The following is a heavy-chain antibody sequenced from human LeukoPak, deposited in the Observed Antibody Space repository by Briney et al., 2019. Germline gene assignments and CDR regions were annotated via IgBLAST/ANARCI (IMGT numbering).Heavy chain of an antibody. Sequence: GSLRLSCAASGFTFSTYAMHWVRQAPGKGLEWVAFIRYDGSNKYYADSVKGRFIISRDNSKNTLYLEMNSLRAEDTAVYYCAKDGGYCGGDCGYYFDYWGQGTLVTVSS. V-gene: IGHV3-30*02. CDR1: GFTFSTYA. J-gene: IGHJ4*02. CDR3: AKDGGYCGGDCGYYFDY. D-gene: IGHD2-21*02. CDR2: IRYDGSNK.